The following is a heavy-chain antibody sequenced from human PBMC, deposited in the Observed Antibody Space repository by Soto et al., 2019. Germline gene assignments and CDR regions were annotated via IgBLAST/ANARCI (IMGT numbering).Heavy chain of an antibody. CDR2: IIPIFGTA. V-gene: IGHV1-69*13. J-gene: IGHJ6*02. CDR3: ARGYYGSGSYYKGPNYYGMDV. Sequence: SVKVSCKSSVCTFSSYAITWVRRAPGQGLEWMGGIIPIFGTANYAQKFQGRVTITADESTSTAYMELSSLRSEDTAVYYCARGYYGSGSYYKGPNYYGMDVWGQGTTVTVSS. D-gene: IGHD3-10*01. CDR1: VCTFSSYA.